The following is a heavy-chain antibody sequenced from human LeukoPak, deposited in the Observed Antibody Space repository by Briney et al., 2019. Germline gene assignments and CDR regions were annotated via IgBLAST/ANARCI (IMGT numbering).Heavy chain of an antibody. D-gene: IGHD4/OR15-4a*01. V-gene: IGHV4-61*02. J-gene: IGHJ5*02. CDR1: GGSISSGSYY. CDR3: ARDYYPAANYFDP. Sequence: SQTLSLTCTVSGGSISSGSYYWSWIRQTAGKGLEWIGRFYTSGTTIYNPSLMSRVTISVDTSKNQFSLKLTSVTAADTALYYCARDYYPAANYFDPWGQGTLVTVSS. CDR2: FYTSGTT.